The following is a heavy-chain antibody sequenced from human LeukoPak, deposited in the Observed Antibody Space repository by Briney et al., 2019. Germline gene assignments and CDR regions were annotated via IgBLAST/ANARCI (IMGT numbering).Heavy chain of an antibody. CDR1: GYTFTSYY. CDR3: ARGRGRFLLWFGELPRDYYMDV. V-gene: IGHV1-46*01. Sequence: ASVKVSCKASGYTFTSYYMHWVRQAPGQGLEWMGIINPSGGSTSYAQKFQGRVTMTRDTSTSTVYMELSSLRSEDTAVYYCARGRGRFLLWFGELPRDYYMDVWGKGTTVTVSS. CDR2: INPSGGST. D-gene: IGHD3-10*01. J-gene: IGHJ6*03.